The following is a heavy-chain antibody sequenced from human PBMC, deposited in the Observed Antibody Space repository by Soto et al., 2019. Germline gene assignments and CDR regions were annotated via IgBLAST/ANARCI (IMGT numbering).Heavy chain of an antibody. CDR1: GYTFTGHY. D-gene: IGHD1-26*01. J-gene: IGHJ4*02. Sequence: ASVKVSCKASGYTFTGHYIHWVRQAPEQGPEWMGEIGPETGATRYAQKFQGRVTMTRDMSITTVYMELNNLSPDDTAVYYCGRGRSGQIVVFYWGQGTTVTVYS. V-gene: IGHV1-2*02. CDR3: GRGRSGQIVVFY. CDR2: IGPETGAT.